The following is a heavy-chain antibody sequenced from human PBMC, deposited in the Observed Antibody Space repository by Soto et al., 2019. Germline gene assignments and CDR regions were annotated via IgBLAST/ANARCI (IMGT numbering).Heavy chain of an antibody. Sequence: QVQVVESGGGVVQPGRSLRVSCAASGFTFSTYTMHWVRQAPGKGLEWVAGISYDGNDKYYADSVKGRFTISRDNSKNTMYLQMASLRPEDTAVYYCARGAQQWLVTYYFDSWGQGTLVTVSS. D-gene: IGHD6-19*01. V-gene: IGHV3-30-3*01. CDR3: ARGAQQWLVTYYFDS. CDR1: GFTFSTYT. CDR2: ISYDGNDK. J-gene: IGHJ4*02.